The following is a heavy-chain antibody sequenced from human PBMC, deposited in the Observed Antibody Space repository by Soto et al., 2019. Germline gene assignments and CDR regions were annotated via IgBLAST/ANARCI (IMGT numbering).Heavy chain of an antibody. J-gene: IGHJ6*02. D-gene: IGHD4-4*01. V-gene: IGHV5-51*01. CDR3: AIPSPADYNNLMHYYYGMDV. CDR1: GYSFTSYW. CDR2: IYPGDSDT. Sequence: GESLKISCKGSGYSFTSYWIGWVRQMPGKGLEWMGIIYPGDSDTRYSPSFQGQVTISADKSISTAYLQWSSLKASDTAMYYCAIPSPADYNNLMHYYYGMDVWGQGTTVTVSS.